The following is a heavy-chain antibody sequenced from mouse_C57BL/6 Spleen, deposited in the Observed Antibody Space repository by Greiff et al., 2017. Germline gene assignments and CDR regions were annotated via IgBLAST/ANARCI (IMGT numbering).Heavy chain of an antibody. CDR1: GYTFTSYW. J-gene: IGHJ2*01. V-gene: IGHV1-64*01. D-gene: IGHD4-1*02. CDR2: IHPNSGST. Sequence: QVQLQQPGAELVKPGASVKLSCKASGYTFTSYWMHWVKQRPGQGLEWIGMIHPNSGSTNYNEKFKSKATLTVDKSSSTAYMQLSSLTFEDSAVYYCANWDEGGYYFDYWGQGTTLTVSS. CDR3: ANWDEGGYYFDY.